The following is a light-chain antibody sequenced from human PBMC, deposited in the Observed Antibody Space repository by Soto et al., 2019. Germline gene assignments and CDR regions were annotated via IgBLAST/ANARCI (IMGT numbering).Light chain of an antibody. J-gene: IGLJ2*01. CDR3: QSYDTSLSVV. V-gene: IGLV1-40*01. CDR1: SSNIGAGYD. Sequence: QSVLTQPPSVSGAPGQRVTISCTGSSSNIGAGYDVHWYQQLPGTASKLLIYANSNRPSGVPDRFSGSKSGTSASLAITGLQAEDEAHYYCQSYDTSLSVVFGGGTKLTVL. CDR2: ANS.